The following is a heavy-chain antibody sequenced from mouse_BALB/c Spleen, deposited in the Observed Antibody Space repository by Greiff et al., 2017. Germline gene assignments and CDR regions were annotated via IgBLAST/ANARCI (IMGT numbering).Heavy chain of an antibody. D-gene: IGHD2-3*01. CDR2: IDPANGNT. J-gene: IGHJ3*01. CDR1: GFNIKDTY. Sequence: VQLQQSGAELVKPGASVKLSCTASGFNIKDTYMHWVKQRPEQGLEWIGRIDPANGNTKYDPKFQGKATITADTSSNTAYLQLSSLTSEDTAVYYCARCDGYYVWFAYWGQGTLVTVSA. V-gene: IGHV14-3*02. CDR3: ARCDGYYVWFAY.